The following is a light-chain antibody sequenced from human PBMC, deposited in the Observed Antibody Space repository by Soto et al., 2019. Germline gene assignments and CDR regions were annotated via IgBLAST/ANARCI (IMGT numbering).Light chain of an antibody. CDR2: WAS. CDR1: QTILYSSNNKNQ. J-gene: IGKJ2*01. Sequence: DIVMTQSPDSLAVSLGERATINCKSSQTILYSSNNKNQLAWYQQKPGQPPKLLFYWASTLESGVPDRFSGSESGTDFTLTISSLQAEDVAVYYCQQYYSPPYTFGQGTKLEI. V-gene: IGKV4-1*01. CDR3: QQYYSPPYT.